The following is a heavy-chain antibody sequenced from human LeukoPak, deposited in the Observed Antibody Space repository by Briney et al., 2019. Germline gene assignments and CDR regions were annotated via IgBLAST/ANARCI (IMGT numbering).Heavy chain of an antibody. CDR3: ARDWTNFLEGLNDY. J-gene: IGHJ4*02. D-gene: IGHD3/OR15-3a*01. CDR1: GFTFSSYW. Sequence: GGSLRLSCAASGFTFSSYWMSWVRRAPGKGPEWVANIKPDGNEKNYVDSVKGRFTISRDNAKNSLYLQMNSLRADDTAVYYCARDWTNFLEGLNDYWGQGTQVTVSS. V-gene: IGHV3-7*01. CDR2: IKPDGNEK.